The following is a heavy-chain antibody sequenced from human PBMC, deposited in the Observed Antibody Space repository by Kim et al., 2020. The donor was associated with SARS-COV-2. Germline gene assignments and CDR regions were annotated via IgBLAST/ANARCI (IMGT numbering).Heavy chain of an antibody. Sequence: SETLSLTCTVSGGSISSSSYYWGWIRQPPGKGLEWIGSIYYSGSTYYNPSLKSRVTISVDTSKNQFSLKLSSVTAADTAVYYCARHQESGVHWAHNSGSYQPFDYWGQGTLVTVSS. CDR2: IYYSGST. D-gene: IGHD1-26*01. CDR1: GGSISSSSYY. CDR3: ARHQESGVHWAHNSGSYQPFDY. V-gene: IGHV4-39*01. J-gene: IGHJ4*02.